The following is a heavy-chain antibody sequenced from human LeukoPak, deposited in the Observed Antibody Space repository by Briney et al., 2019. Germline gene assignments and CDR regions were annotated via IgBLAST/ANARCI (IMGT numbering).Heavy chain of an antibody. J-gene: IGHJ4*02. Sequence: ASVKVSCKASGYTFTAYYLHWVRQAPGQGLEGMGRTNLKHGETHYAQKFQGRITMTRDTSISTAYMELSWITFGDTAGYSCAREYSSSGFDYWGQGTLVTVSS. CDR3: AREYSSSGFDY. D-gene: IGHD6-6*01. CDR2: TNLKHGET. CDR1: GYTFTAYY. V-gene: IGHV1-2*06.